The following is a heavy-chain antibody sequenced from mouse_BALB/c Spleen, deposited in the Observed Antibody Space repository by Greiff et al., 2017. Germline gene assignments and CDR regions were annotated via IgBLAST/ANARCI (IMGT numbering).Heavy chain of an antibody. V-gene: IGHV5-6*01. CDR2: ISSGGSYT. D-gene: IGHD4-1*01. CDR3: ARHGILGNDWYFDV. J-gene: IGHJ1*01. CDR1: GFTFSSYG. Sequence: EVQGVESGGDLVKPGGSLKLSCAASGFTFSSYGMSWVRQTPDKRLEWVATISSGGSYTYYPDSVKGRFTISRDNAKNTLYLQMSSLKSEDTAMYYCARHGILGNDWYFDVWGAGTTVTVSS.